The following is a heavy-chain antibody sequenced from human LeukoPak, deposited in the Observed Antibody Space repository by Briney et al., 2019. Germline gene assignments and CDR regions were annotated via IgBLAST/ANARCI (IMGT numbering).Heavy chain of an antibody. CDR2: ISAYNGNT. CDR1: GYTFTSYD. Sequence: ASVKVSCKTSGYTFTSYDINWVRQASGQGLEWMGWISAYNGNTNYAQKLQGRVTMTTDTSTSTAYMELRSLRSDDTAVYYCARAEGNYGGAFDIWGQGTMVTVSS. J-gene: IGHJ3*02. V-gene: IGHV1-18*01. D-gene: IGHD4-11*01. CDR3: ARAEGNYGGAFDI.